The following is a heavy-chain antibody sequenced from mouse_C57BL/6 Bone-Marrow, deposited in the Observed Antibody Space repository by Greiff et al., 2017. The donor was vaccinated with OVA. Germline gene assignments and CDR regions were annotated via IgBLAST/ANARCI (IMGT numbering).Heavy chain of an antibody. CDR3: ARGVYYGNYWYFDV. CDR2: ISSGGSYT. J-gene: IGHJ1*03. V-gene: IGHV5-6*01. CDR1: GFTFSSYG. D-gene: IGHD2-1*01. Sequence: EVQVVESGGDLVKPGGSLKLSCAASGFTFSSYGMSWVRQTPDKRLEWVATISSGGSYTYYPDSVKGRFTISRDNAKNTLYLQMSSLKSDDTAMYYCARGVYYGNYWYFDVWGTGTTVTVSS.